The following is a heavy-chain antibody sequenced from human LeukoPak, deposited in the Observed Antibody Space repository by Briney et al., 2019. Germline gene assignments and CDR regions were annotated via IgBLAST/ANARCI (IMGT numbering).Heavy chain of an antibody. CDR2: ISGSGGST. D-gene: IGHD1-26*01. Sequence: GGSLRLSCAASGFTLSSYAMSWVRQAPGKGLEWVSAISGSGGSTYYADSVKGRFTISRDNSKNTLYLQMNSLRAEDTAVYYCAGEWELLPLGYYYYYMDVWGKGTTVTVSS. CDR1: GFTLSSYA. CDR3: AGEWELLPLGYYYYYMDV. J-gene: IGHJ6*03. V-gene: IGHV3-23*01.